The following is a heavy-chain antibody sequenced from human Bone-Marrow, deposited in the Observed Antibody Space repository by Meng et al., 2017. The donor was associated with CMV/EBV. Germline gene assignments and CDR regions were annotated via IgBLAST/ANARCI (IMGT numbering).Heavy chain of an antibody. J-gene: IGHJ3*02. D-gene: IGHD3-10*01. CDR3: ARDGSGVGPAFDI. Sequence: EGSLRLSCAASAFTVSNNYMSWVRQAPGKGLEWVSVIYSGGSTYYADSVKGRFTIFRDKSKITLYLQMNSLRAEDTAMYYCARDGSGVGPAFDIWGQGTMVTVSS. CDR2: IYSGGST. CDR1: AFTVSNNY. V-gene: IGHV3-53*01.